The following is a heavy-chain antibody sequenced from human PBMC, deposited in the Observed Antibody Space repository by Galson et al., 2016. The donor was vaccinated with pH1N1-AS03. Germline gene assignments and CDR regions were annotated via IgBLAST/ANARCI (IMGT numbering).Heavy chain of an antibody. V-gene: IGHV3-53*01. Sequence: SLRLSCAASGFTINNNYMSWVRQAPGKGLEWVSVIYGGGDTFYADSVKGRFTISRDNSKNTVYLQMNSLRVEDTAVDYCGSEPWGSTQGGYWGQGTLVTVSS. CDR1: GFTINNNY. J-gene: IGHJ4*02. CDR2: IYGGGDT. CDR3: GSEPWGSTQGGY. D-gene: IGHD7-27*01.